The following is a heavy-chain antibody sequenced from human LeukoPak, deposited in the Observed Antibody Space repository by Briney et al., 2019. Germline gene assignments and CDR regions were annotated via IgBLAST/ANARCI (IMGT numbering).Heavy chain of an antibody. CDR1: GFTFSSCG. J-gene: IGHJ4*02. Sequence: TGGSQRLSCAASGFTFSSCGMHWVRQAPGKGLEWVAFIRYDINTKSYAESVRGRFTISRDNSNNTLYLEMNSLRPEDTAVYYCVKEASWSGYYVTYYFDYWGQGTLVTVSS. CDR2: IRYDINTK. D-gene: IGHD3-3*01. V-gene: IGHV3-30*02. CDR3: VKEASWSGYYVTYYFDY.